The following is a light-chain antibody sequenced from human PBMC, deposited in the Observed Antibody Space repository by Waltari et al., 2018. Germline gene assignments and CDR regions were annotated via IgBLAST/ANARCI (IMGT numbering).Light chain of an antibody. J-gene: IGKJ3*01. Sequence: DIVMTQFPDSLAVSLGERATINCTSSQSILDSSDNRNSLAWYQQKPGQPPELLIYWASTRESGVPDRFSGSGSGTDFTLTISSLQAEDVAVYYCQQYYTTPFTFGPGTKVDI. V-gene: IGKV4-1*01. CDR1: QSILDSSDNRNS. CDR2: WAS. CDR3: QQYYTTPFT.